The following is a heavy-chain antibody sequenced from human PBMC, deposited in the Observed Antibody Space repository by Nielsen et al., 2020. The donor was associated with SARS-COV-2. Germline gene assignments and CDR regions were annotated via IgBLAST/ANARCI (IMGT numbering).Heavy chain of an antibody. CDR2: ISGTGDST. V-gene: IGHV3-23*01. CDR1: GFSFSSYA. CDR3: ASKQTDKRSGWFRAVGY. D-gene: IGHD6-19*01. Sequence: GESLKISCAASGFSFSSYAMNWVRQAPGKGLEWVSAISGTGDSTYYSDSVKGRFTISRDNSRNTLYLQMNSLRAEDTAVYYCASKQTDKRSGWFRAVGYWGQGVLVTVSS. J-gene: IGHJ4*02.